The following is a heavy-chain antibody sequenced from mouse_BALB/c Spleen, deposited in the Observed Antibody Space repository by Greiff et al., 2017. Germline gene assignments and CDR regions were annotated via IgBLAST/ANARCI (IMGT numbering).Heavy chain of an antibody. Sequence: DVKLQESGGGLVKPGGSLKLSCAASGFTFSSYAMSWVRQSPEKRLEWVAEISSGGSYTYYPDTVTGRFTISRDNAKNTLYLEMSSLRSEDTAMYYCANGARAMDYWGQGTSVTVSS. CDR2: ISSGGSYT. CDR1: GFTFSSYA. J-gene: IGHJ4*01. V-gene: IGHV5-9-4*01. CDR3: ANGARAMDY.